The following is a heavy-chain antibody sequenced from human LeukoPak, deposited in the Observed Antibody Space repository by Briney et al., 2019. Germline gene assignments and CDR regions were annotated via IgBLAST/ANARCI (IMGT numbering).Heavy chain of an antibody. Sequence: ASVNVSCKASGYTFTSYGISCVRQAPGQGLEWMGWISAYNGNTNYAQKLQGRVTMTTDTSTSTAYMELRSLRSDDRAVYYCARQIVVVPAANDAFDIWGQGTMVTVSS. J-gene: IGHJ3*02. V-gene: IGHV1-18*01. D-gene: IGHD2-2*01. CDR3: ARQIVVVPAANDAFDI. CDR1: GYTFTSYG. CDR2: ISAYNGNT.